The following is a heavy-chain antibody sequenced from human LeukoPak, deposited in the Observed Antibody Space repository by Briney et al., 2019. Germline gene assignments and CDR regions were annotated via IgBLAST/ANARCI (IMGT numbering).Heavy chain of an antibody. D-gene: IGHD1-7*01. Sequence: GGSLRLSCAASGFTFSSYWMSWVRQAPGKGLEWVANIKQDGSEKYYVNSVKGRFTISRDNAKNSLYLQMNSLRAEDTAIYFCAREDDWNYEDYWGQGTLVTVSS. CDR2: IKQDGSEK. J-gene: IGHJ4*02. CDR1: GFTFSSYW. CDR3: AREDDWNYEDY. V-gene: IGHV3-7*01.